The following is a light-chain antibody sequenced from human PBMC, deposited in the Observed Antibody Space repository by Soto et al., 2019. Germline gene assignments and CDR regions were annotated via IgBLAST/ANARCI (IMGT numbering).Light chain of an antibody. V-gene: IGLV1-47*01. CDR2: RNN. CDR3: ATWDANLSGL. CDR1: SSNIGTNY. Sequence: QSVLTQPPSASGTPGQRVTISCSGSSSNIGTNYVYWYQPLPGTAPKLLIYRNNQRPSGVPDRFSGSKSGTSASLAISGLRSEDEADYYCATWDANLSGLFGGGTKLTVL. J-gene: IGLJ3*02.